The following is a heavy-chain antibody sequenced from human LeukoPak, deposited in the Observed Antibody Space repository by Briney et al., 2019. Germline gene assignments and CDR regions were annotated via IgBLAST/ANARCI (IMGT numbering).Heavy chain of an antibody. CDR3: ARDRIDDSSGYYHDY. D-gene: IGHD3-22*01. Sequence: GGSLRLSCAASGFTFSSYSMNWVRQAPGKGLEWVSSISGSSSYIYYADSVKGRFTISRDNAKNSLYLQMNSLRAEDTAVYYCARDRIDDSSGYYHDYWGQGTLVTVSS. V-gene: IGHV3-21*01. CDR1: GFTFSSYS. J-gene: IGHJ4*02. CDR2: ISGSSSYI.